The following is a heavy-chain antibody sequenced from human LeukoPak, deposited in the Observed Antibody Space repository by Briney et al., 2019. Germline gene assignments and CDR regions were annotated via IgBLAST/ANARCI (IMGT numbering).Heavy chain of an antibody. V-gene: IGHV1-18*01. CDR3: ARVGDRNWFDP. J-gene: IGHJ5*02. CDR2: ISAYNGNT. Sequence: GASGKVSGKASGYTFTSYGTSGVRQAPGQGLEWMGWISAYNGNTNYAQKLQGRVTMTTDTSTSTAYMELRSLRSDDTAVYYCARVGDRNWFDPWGQGTLVTVSS. D-gene: IGHD3-10*01. CDR1: GYTFTSYG.